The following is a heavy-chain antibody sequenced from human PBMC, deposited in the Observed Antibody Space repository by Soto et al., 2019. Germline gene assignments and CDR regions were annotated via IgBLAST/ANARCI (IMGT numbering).Heavy chain of an antibody. CDR2: MKPNTGNT. CDR3: VRRMAFIGPHWFDP. J-gene: IGHJ5*02. D-gene: IGHD3-3*02. Sequence: QVQLVQSGAEVKKPGASVQVSCKASGYTFTSYDINWVRQATGQGLGWMGWMKPNTGNTGYAQRFQGRVTLTRNTSVSTAYMELSNLRSDDTAVYYCVRRMAFIGPHWFDPWGQGTLVTVSS. CDR1: GYTFTSYD. V-gene: IGHV1-8*01.